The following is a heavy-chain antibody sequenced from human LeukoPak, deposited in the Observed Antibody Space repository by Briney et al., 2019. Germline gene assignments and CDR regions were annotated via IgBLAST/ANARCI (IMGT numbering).Heavy chain of an antibody. CDR1: GFTVSSNY. CDR2: TRYDGSNK. J-gene: IGHJ6*03. CDR3: AKGHGWEASYYYYYMDV. V-gene: IGHV3-30*02. Sequence: GGSLRLSCAASGFTVSSNYMSWVRQAPGKGLEWVAFTRYDGSNKYYADSVKGRFTISRDNSKNTLYLKMNSLRAEDTAVYYCAKGHGWEASYYYYYMDVWGKGTTVTISS. D-gene: IGHD1-26*01.